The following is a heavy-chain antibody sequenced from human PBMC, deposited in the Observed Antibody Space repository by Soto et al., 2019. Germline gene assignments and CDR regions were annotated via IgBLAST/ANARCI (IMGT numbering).Heavy chain of an antibody. CDR2: IYYRGST. V-gene: IGHV4-59*08. D-gene: IGHD3-10*01. CDR1: VGSISRYY. J-gene: IGHJ3*02. CDR3: ARRYGGAFDI. Sequence: PAALTLTGTGAVGSISRYYRSWTRQPPGKGLEWIGYIYYRGSTNYNPSLKSRVTISVDTSKNQFSLKLSSVTAADTAVYYCARRYGGAFDIWGQGTMVT.